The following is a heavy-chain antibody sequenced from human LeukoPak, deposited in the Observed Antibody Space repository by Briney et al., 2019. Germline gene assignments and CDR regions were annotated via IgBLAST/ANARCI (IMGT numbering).Heavy chain of an antibody. Sequence: GGSLRLSCLASGFSFNSYTMNWVREAPGKGLEWVSTISPVSSYTWYAESVRGRFTISRDNPKNSLYLQMDSLRAEDTAVYYCVRDVSRRIGMDVWGQGTTVTVSS. J-gene: IGHJ6*01. D-gene: IGHD2/OR15-2a*01. V-gene: IGHV3-21*01. CDR1: GFSFNSYT. CDR3: VRDVSRRIGMDV. CDR2: ISPVSSYT.